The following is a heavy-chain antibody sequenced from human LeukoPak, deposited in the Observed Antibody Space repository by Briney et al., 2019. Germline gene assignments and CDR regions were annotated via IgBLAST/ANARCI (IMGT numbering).Heavy chain of an antibody. CDR1: GYTLTELS. J-gene: IGHJ5*02. Sequence: ASVKVSCKVSGYTLTELSMHWVRQAPGKGLEGMGGFDPEDGETIYAQKFQGRVTMTEDTSTDTAYMELSSLRSEDTAVYYCTTDYYDSSGRNWFDPWGQGTLVTLSS. CDR2: FDPEDGET. V-gene: IGHV1-24*01. CDR3: TTDYYDSSGRNWFDP. D-gene: IGHD3-22*01.